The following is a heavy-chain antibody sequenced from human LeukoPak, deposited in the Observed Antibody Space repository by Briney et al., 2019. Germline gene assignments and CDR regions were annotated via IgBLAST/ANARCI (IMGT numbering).Heavy chain of an antibody. CDR3: ARDWIRYYYDSSGHFDY. V-gene: IGHV1-69*04. Sequence: ASVKVSCKASGGTFSSYAISWVRQAPGQGLEWMGRIIPILGIANYAQKFQGRVTITADKSTSTAYMELSSLRSEDTAVYYCARDWIRYYYDSSGHFDYWGQGTLVTVSS. D-gene: IGHD3-22*01. CDR1: GGTFSSYA. J-gene: IGHJ4*02. CDR2: IIPILGIA.